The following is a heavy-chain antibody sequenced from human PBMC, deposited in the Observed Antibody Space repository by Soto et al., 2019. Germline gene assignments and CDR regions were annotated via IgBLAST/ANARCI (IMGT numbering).Heavy chain of an antibody. Sequence: SETLSLTCSISGGSISNNFYYWTWIRQPPGKDLEWIGYISNSGNTAYNPSLNSRGTISVDKPKNQFSLKLSSVTAADTAMYYFTRRFSYGSGKYGIDLWGKGTTVTFTS. CDR2: ISNSGNT. CDR1: GGSISNNFYY. J-gene: IGHJ6*04. D-gene: IGHD3-10*01. CDR3: TRRFSYGSGKYGIDL. V-gene: IGHV4-61*05.